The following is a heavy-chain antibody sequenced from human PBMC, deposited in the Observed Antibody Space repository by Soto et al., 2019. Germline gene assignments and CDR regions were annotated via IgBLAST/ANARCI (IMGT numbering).Heavy chain of an antibody. Sequence: SETLSLTCSVSDGSISSSSYYWNWIRQSPGKGLEWIGSVYYSGTTYYNPSLKRRVTISVDTYNQFSLKLSSVTAADTAYYFCARRPMVGPVAENAFDIWGQGTRVTVSS. V-gene: IGHV4-39*01. D-gene: IGHD6-19*01. CDR1: DGSISSSSYY. CDR2: VYYSGTT. CDR3: ARRPMVGPVAENAFDI. J-gene: IGHJ3*02.